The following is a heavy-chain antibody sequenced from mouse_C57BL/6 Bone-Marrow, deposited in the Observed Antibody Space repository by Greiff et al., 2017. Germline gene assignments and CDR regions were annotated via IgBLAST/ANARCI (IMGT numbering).Heavy chain of an antibody. D-gene: IGHD1-1*01. J-gene: IGHJ4*01. CDR2: IWSGGST. V-gene: IGHV2-2*01. Sequence: VQLQESGPGLVQPSQSLSITCTVSGFSLTSYGVHWVRQSPGKGLERLGVIWSGGSTDYNAAFISRLSISKDNSKSQVFFKMNSLQADDTAIYYCARKGIYYYGGYYAMDYWGQGTSVTVSS. CDR3: ARKGIYYYGGYYAMDY. CDR1: GFSLTSYG.